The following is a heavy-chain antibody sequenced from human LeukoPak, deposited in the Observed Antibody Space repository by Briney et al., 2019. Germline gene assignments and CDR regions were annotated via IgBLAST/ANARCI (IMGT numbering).Heavy chain of an antibody. J-gene: IGHJ6*03. CDR3: ARGRYMDV. V-gene: IGHV1-8*02. Sequence: VASVKVSCKTSGYIFIDYEISWVRQAPGQGLEWMGWMNPKSGGTGYEQKFQGRITITRDSSISTVYMELSSLRSEDTALYYCARGRYMDVWGKGTTVTVSS. CDR1: GYIFIDYE. CDR2: MNPKSGGT.